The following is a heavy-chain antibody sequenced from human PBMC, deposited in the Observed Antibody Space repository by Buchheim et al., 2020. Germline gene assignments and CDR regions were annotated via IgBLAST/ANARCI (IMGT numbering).Heavy chain of an antibody. Sequence: LVQSGAEVKKPGASVKVSCKASGYTFTIYYMHWVRQAPGQGLEWMGIINPSGGSTTYAQMFQGRVTVTRDTSTSIVHMELSSLRSEDTAVYYCARGTATLFDYWGQGTL. V-gene: IGHV1-46*01. D-gene: IGHD5-18*01. CDR1: GYTFTIYY. CDR3: ARGTATLFDY. J-gene: IGHJ4*02. CDR2: INPSGGST.